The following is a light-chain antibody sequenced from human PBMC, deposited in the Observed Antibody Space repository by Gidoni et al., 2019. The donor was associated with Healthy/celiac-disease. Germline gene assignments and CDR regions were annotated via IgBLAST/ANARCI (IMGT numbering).Light chain of an antibody. CDR2: GAS. V-gene: IGKV3-20*01. CDR1: QSVSSSY. J-gene: IGKJ1*01. Sequence: EIVFTQSPGTLSLSPGERATLSCRASQSVSSSYLAWYQQKPGQAPRRLIYGASSRATGIPDRFSGSGSGTDFTLTISRLEPEDFAVYYCQQYGSSPGTFGQGTKVEIK. CDR3: QQYGSSPGT.